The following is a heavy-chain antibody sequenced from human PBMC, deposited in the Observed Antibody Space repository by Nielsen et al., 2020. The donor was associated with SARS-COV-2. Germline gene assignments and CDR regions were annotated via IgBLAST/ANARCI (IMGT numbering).Heavy chain of an antibody. Sequence: WIRQPPGKGLEWIGEINHSGSTNYNPSLKSRVTISVDTSKNQFSLKLSSVTAADTAVYYCARGLAAAGSDYWGQGTLVTVSS. CDR3: ARGLAAAGSDY. D-gene: IGHD6-13*01. V-gene: IGHV4-34*01. J-gene: IGHJ4*02. CDR2: INHSGST.